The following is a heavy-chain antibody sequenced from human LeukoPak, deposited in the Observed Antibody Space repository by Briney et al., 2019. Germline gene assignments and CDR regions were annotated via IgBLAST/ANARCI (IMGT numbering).Heavy chain of an antibody. D-gene: IGHD1-7*01. J-gene: IGHJ6*03. CDR1: GFTFHDYA. V-gene: IGHV3-23*01. CDR2: ISGSGGST. CDR3: AKRRGLELLYYYYMDV. Sequence: GSLRLSCAASGFTFHDYAMHWVRQAPGKGLEWVSAISGSGGSTYYADSVKGRFTISRDNSKNTLFLQMNSLRAEDTAVYYCAKRRGLELLYYYYMDVWGKGTTVTVSS.